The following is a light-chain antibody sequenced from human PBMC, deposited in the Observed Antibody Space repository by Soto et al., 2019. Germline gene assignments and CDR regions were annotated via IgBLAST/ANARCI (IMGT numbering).Light chain of an antibody. Sequence: QSALTQPASVSGSPGQSITISCTGTSSDVGGYNYVSWYQQHPGKAPKLMIYDVSNRPSGVSNRFSGSKSGNTASLTISGLQAEDEADYYCSSYTSSSTVVGFGTGTKLTVL. J-gene: IGLJ1*01. V-gene: IGLV2-14*01. CDR3: SSYTSSSTVVG. CDR1: SSDVGGYNY. CDR2: DVS.